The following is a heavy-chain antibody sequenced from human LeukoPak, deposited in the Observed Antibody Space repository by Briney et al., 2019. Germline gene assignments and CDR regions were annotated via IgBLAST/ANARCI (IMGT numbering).Heavy chain of an antibody. CDR3: ARGWYSSGWYEYYFDY. V-gene: IGHV3-53*01. Sequence: PGGSLRLSCAASGFTVSSNHMSWVRQAPGKGLEWVSVIYSGGSTYYADSVKGRFTISRDNSKNTLYLQMNSLRAEDTAVYYCARGWYSSGWYEYYFDYWGQGTLVTVSS. J-gene: IGHJ4*02. D-gene: IGHD6-19*01. CDR1: GFTVSSNH. CDR2: IYSGGST.